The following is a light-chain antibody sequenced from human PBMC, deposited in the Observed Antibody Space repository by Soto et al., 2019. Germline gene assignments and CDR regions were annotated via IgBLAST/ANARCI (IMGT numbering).Light chain of an antibody. Sequence: QSVLTQPPSVSGAPGQRVTIPCTGSSSNIGSFYDVHWYQQLPGTVPKLLIYGDNYRPSGVPDRFSGSKSGTAASLAITGLQAEDEADYYCQSYDNSLNHVVFGGGTKLTVL. CDR2: GDN. CDR1: SSNIGSFYD. V-gene: IGLV1-40*01. J-gene: IGLJ2*01. CDR3: QSYDNSLNHVV.